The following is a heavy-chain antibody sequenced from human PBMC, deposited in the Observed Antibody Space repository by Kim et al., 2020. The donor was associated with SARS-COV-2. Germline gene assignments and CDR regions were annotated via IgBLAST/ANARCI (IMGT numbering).Heavy chain of an antibody. V-gene: IGHV4-39*07. Sequence: SETLSLTCTVSGGSISSSSYYWGWIRQPPGKGLEWIGSIYYSGSTYYNPSLKSRVTISVDTSKNQFSLKLSSVTAADTAVYYCARPGAITMIVDWGQGTL. CDR2: IYYSGST. CDR1: GGSISSSSYY. J-gene: IGHJ4*02. D-gene: IGHD3-22*01. CDR3: ARPGAITMIVD.